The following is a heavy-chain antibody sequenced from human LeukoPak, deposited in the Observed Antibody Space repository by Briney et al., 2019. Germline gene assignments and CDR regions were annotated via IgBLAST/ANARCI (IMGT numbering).Heavy chain of an antibody. CDR1: EFTFSDSW. D-gene: IGHD3-10*01. CDR2: INRDGSII. J-gene: IGHJ3*02. V-gene: IGHV3-74*03. Sequence: GGSLRLSCAASEFTFSDSWMHWVRQAPGKGLVWVSRINRDGSIITYADSVKGRFTISRDNAKNTLYLQMNSLRAEDTAVYYCVKDRLLPHSPGDAFGIWGQGAMVTVSS. CDR3: VKDRLLPHSPGDAFGI.